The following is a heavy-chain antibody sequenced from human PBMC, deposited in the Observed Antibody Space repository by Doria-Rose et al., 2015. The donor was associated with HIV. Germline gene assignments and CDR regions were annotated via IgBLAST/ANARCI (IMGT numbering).Heavy chain of an antibody. J-gene: IGHJ4*02. Sequence: QITLKESGPVLVKPTETLTLTCTASGVSLSSPGMGVSWIRQPPGKALEWLANIFSDDERSYKTSLKSRLTISRGISKSQVVLTMTDMDPVDTATYYCARIKSSRWYHKYYFDFWGQGTLVIVSA. CDR3: ARIKSSRWYHKYYFDF. CDR2: IFSDDER. CDR1: GVSLSSPGMG. V-gene: IGHV2-26*01. D-gene: IGHD6-13*01.